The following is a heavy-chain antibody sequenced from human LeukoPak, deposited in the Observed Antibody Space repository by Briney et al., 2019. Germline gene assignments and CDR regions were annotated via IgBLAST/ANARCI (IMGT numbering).Heavy chain of an antibody. CDR3: ARLHYGGNYGYYYYYMDV. J-gene: IGHJ6*03. D-gene: IGHD4-23*01. Sequence: PSETLSLTCTVSGYSISSGYYWGWIRQPPGKGLEWIGSIYHSGSTYYNPSLKSRVTISVDTSKNQFSLKLSSVTAADTAVYYCARLHYGGNYGYYYYYMDVWVKGTTVTISS. CDR2: IYHSGST. CDR1: GYSISSGYY. V-gene: IGHV4-38-2*02.